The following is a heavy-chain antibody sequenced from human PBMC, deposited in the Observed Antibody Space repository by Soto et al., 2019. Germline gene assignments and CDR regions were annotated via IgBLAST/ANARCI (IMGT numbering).Heavy chain of an antibody. J-gene: IGHJ5*02. V-gene: IGHV3-49*04. CDR1: GFRFSEHA. D-gene: IGHD2-2*03. CDR3: SRGSFGYYGP. Sequence: SLRLSCNFSGFRFSEHAMTWVRQAPGKGLEWVGFIRNTPYGGTTDYAASVRGRFTISRDDSESIAYLQMSSLKTEDSGVYYCSRGSFGYYGPWGPGTLVTVSS. CDR2: IRNTPYGGTT.